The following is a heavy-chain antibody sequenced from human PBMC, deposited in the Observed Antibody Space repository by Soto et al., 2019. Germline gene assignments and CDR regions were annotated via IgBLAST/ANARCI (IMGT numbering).Heavy chain of an antibody. D-gene: IGHD3-10*01. CDR3: ASITMVRGRNTFDY. Sequence: GGSLRLSCAASGFTFSSYAMSWVRQAPGKGLEWVSAISGSGGSTYYADSVKGRFTISRDNSKNTLYLQMNSLRAEDTAVYYCASITMVRGRNTFDYWGQGTLVTVSS. J-gene: IGHJ4*02. V-gene: IGHV3-23*01. CDR1: GFTFSSYA. CDR2: ISGSGGST.